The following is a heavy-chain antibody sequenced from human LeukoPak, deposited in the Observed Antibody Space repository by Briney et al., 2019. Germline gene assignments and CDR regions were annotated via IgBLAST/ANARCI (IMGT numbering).Heavy chain of an antibody. Sequence: GASVKVSCKASGYTFTVYYMHWVRQAPGQGLEWMGRIIPILGIANYAQKFQGRVTITADKSTSTAYMELSSLRSEDTAVYYCARDPQSWGQGTLVTVSS. V-gene: IGHV1-69*10. CDR1: GYTFTVYY. J-gene: IGHJ4*02. CDR3: ARDPQS. CDR2: IIPILGIA.